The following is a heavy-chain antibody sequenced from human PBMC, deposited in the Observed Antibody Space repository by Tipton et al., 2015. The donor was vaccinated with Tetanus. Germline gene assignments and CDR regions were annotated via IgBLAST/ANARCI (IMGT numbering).Heavy chain of an antibody. D-gene: IGHD2-2*01. CDR3: ARQCVVPAAENDYGDNAFDS. Sequence: TLSLTCSVSGGSISTYYWSWIRQPPGKGLEWIGYIDYSGNTNYNPSLKSRVTISVDTSKKQFSLKLRSVTAADTAMYYCARQCVVPAAENDYGDNAFDSWGQGTLVTVSS. CDR2: IDYSGNT. J-gene: IGHJ4*02. CDR1: GGSISTYY. V-gene: IGHV4-59*08.